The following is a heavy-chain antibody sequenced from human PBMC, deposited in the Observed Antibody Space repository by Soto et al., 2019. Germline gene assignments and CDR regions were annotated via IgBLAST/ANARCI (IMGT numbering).Heavy chain of an antibody. CDR2: INAGNGNT. J-gene: IGHJ6*02. CDR3: ARGGSITMVRGVYFYYYGMDV. Sequence: QVQLVQSGAEVKKPGASVKVSCKASGYTFTSYAMHWVRQAPGQRLEWMEWINAGNGNTKYSQKFQGRVTITRDTSASTAYMELSSLRSEDTAVYYCARGGSITMVRGVYFYYYGMDVWGQGTTVTVSS. D-gene: IGHD3-10*01. V-gene: IGHV1-3*01. CDR1: GYTFTSYA.